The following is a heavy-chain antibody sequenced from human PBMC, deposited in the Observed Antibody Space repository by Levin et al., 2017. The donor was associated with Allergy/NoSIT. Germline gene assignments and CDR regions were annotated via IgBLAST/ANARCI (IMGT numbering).Heavy chain of an antibody. D-gene: IGHD2-15*01. V-gene: IGHV1-18*01. Sequence: ASVKVSCKASGYTFTSYGISWVRQAPGQGLEWMGWISAYNGNTNYAQKLQGRVTMTTDTSTSTAYMELRSLRSDDTAVYYCARVEGYCSGGSCYSGSWFDPWGQGTLVTVSS. J-gene: IGHJ5*02. CDR3: ARVEGYCSGGSCYSGSWFDP. CDR1: GYTFTSYG. CDR2: ISAYNGNT.